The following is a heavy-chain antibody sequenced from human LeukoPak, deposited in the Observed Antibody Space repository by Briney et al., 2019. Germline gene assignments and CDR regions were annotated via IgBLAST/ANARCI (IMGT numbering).Heavy chain of an antibody. CDR1: GFTFSSYS. CDR2: IRFDGTNK. V-gene: IGHV3-30*02. D-gene: IGHD6-13*01. J-gene: IGHJ4*02. Sequence: GGSLRLSCAASGFTFSSYSMNWVRQAPGKGLEWVAFIRFDGTNKYSADSVKGRFTISRDNSKDTLYLQMNSLRAEDTAVYYCAKGTTRAGRWIEDFDYWGQGTLVTVSS. CDR3: AKGTTRAGRWIEDFDY.